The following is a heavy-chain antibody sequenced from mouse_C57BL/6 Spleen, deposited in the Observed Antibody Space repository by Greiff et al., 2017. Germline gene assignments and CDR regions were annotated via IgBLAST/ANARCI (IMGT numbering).Heavy chain of an antibody. CDR3: ARQRDYDAFDY. D-gene: IGHD2-4*01. CDR2: ISNGGGST. CDR1: GFTFSDYY. V-gene: IGHV5-12*01. J-gene: IGHJ2*01. Sequence: EVMLVESGGGLVQPGGSLKLSCAASGFTFSDYYMYWVRQTPEKRLEWDAYISNGGGSTYYPDTVKGRFTISRDNAKNTLYLQMSRLKSEDTAMYYCARQRDYDAFDYWGQGTTLTVSS.